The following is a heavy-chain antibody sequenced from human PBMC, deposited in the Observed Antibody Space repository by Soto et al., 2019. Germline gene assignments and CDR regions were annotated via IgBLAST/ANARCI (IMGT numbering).Heavy chain of an antibody. CDR1: VGTVSIDA. D-gene: IGHD3-9*01. Sequence: SVKVSCKASVGTVSIDAITVSRQAPGQGLEWMGGIIAIFGTANYAQKFQGRVTITADESTSTAYLELRSPRSEDTAVYYCARASHRYDILTYYFGYWGQGTLVTVSS. V-gene: IGHV1-69*13. J-gene: IGHJ4*02. CDR2: IIAIFGTA. CDR3: ARASHRYDILTYYFGY.